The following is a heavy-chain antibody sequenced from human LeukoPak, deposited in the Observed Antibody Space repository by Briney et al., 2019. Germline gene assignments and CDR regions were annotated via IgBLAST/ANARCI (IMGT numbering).Heavy chain of an antibody. CDR1: GGSISSGGYY. D-gene: IGHD1-26*01. J-gene: IGHJ5*02. Sequence: KPSETLSLTCTVSGGSISSGGYYWSWIRQHPGKGLEWIGYIYYSGSTYYNPSLKSRVTISVDTSKNQFSLKLSSVTAADTAVYYCAREEWELHWFDPWGQGTLVTVSS. V-gene: IGHV4-31*03. CDR2: IYYSGST. CDR3: AREEWELHWFDP.